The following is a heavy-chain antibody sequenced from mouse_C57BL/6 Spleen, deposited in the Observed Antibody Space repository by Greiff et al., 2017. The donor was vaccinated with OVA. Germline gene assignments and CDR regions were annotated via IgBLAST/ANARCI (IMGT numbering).Heavy chain of an antibody. CDR3: ARGRFPLGTTVVEDY. D-gene: IGHD1-1*01. Sequence: VQLQQPGAELVKPGASVKMSCKASGYTFTSYWITWVKQRPGQGLEWIGDIYPGSGSTNYNEKFKSKATLTVDTSSSTAYMQLSSLTSEDSAVYYCARGRFPLGTTVVEDYWGQGTTLTVSS. CDR1: GYTFTSYW. V-gene: IGHV1-55*01. CDR2: IYPGSGST. J-gene: IGHJ2*01.